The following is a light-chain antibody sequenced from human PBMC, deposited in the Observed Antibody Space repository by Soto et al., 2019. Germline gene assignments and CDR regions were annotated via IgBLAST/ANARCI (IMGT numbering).Light chain of an antibody. CDR1: QSLLKSNEFNY. Sequence: ETVMTQSPLSLAVTPGEPASIACRSSQSLLKSNEFNYLDWYIQKQGQYPQLLIFMGSNRAPGVPDRFSGHGSGTEFTLKIRRVEAEDVGIYYCMQALETSRAFGQGTKLEL. CDR2: MGS. CDR3: MQALETSRA. V-gene: IGKV2-28*01. J-gene: IGKJ2*01.